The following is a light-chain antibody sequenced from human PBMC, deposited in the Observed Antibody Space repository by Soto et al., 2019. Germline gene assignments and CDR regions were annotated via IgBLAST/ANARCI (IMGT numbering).Light chain of an antibody. J-gene: IGLJ2*01. CDR3: AAWDDSLNGHVV. CDR2: NDN. Sequence: QSVLTQPPSASGTLGRRVTISCSGSSSKIGSNTVNWYQQITGTAPKLLIYNDNQRPSGVPDRFSGSKSGTSGSLAISGLQSEDEGDYYCAAWDDSLNGHVVFGGGTKLTVL. V-gene: IGLV1-44*01. CDR1: SSKIGSNT.